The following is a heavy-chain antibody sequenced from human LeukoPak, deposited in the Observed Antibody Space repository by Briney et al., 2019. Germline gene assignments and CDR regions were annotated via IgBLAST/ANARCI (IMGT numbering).Heavy chain of an antibody. CDR3: ARDTEPARITIFGVGPPDYYYMDV. V-gene: IGHV1-18*01. J-gene: IGHJ6*03. D-gene: IGHD3-3*01. CDR2: ISAYNGNT. CDR1: GYTFTSYG. Sequence: GASVKVSCKASGYTFTSYGISWVRQAPGQGLEWMGWISAYNGNTNYAQKFQGRVTITADESTSTAYMELSSLRSEDTAVYYCARDTEPARITIFGVGPPDYYYMDVWGKGTTVTVSS.